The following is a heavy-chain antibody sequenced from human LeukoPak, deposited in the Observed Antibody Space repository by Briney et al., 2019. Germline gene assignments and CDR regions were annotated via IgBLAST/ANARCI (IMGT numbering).Heavy chain of an antibody. J-gene: IGHJ4*02. CDR1: GYTFTSYG. CDR3: ARDPGDGFDY. D-gene: IGHD4-17*01. Sequence: ASVKVSCKASGYTFTSYGISWVRQAPGQGLEWMGWINTYNGNTKYVQKLQGRVTMTTDTSTSTAYMELRSLRSDDTAVYYCARDPGDGFDYWGQGTLVTVSS. CDR2: INTYNGNT. V-gene: IGHV1-18*01.